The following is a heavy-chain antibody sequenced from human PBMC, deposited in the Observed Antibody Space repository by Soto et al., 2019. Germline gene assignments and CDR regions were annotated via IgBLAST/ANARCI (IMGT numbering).Heavy chain of an antibody. J-gene: IGHJ6*02. Sequence: QVQLQESGPGLVKPSETLSLTCTVSGGSVSSGSYYWSWIRQPPGKGLEWIGYIYYSGSTNYNPPPKGRVPTPVDTSKNQFSLKLGPGTAADTAVDYWARGIEGWYQGRYYCGMDVWGQGTTVTVSS. CDR3: ARGIEGWYQGRYYCGMDV. D-gene: IGHD6-19*01. CDR1: GGSVSSGSYY. V-gene: IGHV4-61*01. CDR2: IYYSGST.